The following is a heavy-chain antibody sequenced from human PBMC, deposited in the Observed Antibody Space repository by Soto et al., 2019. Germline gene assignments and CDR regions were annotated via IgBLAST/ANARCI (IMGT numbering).Heavy chain of an antibody. J-gene: IGHJ4*02. V-gene: IGHV3-21*01. CDR2: ISSSSSYI. CDR3: ARDRYYDFWSGALYYFDY. D-gene: IGHD3-3*01. CDR1: GFTFSSYS. Sequence: GGSLRLSCAASGFTFSSYSMNWVRQAPGKGLEWVSSISSSSSYIYYADSVKGRFTISRDNAKNSLYLQMNSLRAEDTAVYYCARDRYYDFWSGALYYFDYWGQGTLVTVSS.